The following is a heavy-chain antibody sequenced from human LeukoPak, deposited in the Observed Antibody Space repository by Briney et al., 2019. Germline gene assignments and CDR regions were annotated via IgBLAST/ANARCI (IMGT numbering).Heavy chain of an antibody. J-gene: IGHJ4*02. CDR3: ARSVAAADLGY. D-gene: IGHD6-13*01. Sequence: SETLSLTCSVSGGSISKYYWSWIRQPPGKGLEWIGYIYYSGSTNYNPSLKSRVAISIDTSKNQFSLKLSSVTAADTAVYYCARSVAAADLGYWGQGTLVTVSS. V-gene: IGHV4-59*01. CDR1: GGSISKYY. CDR2: IYYSGST.